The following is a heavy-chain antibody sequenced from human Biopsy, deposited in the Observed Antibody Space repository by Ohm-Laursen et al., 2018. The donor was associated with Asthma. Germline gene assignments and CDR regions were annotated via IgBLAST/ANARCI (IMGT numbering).Heavy chain of an antibody. CDR3: ARGDSSNWSHYYFDY. CDR1: GFAVSRAH. V-gene: IGHV3-53*01. CDR2: IYSGGTS. D-gene: IGHD3-22*01. Sequence: SLRLSCAASGFAVSRAHMFWVRQAPGKGLERVSVIYSGGTSHTADSVRGRFTISRDYSKNTLYLQMHSLRAEDTAVYYCARGDSSNWSHYYFDYWGQGTLVTVSS. J-gene: IGHJ4*02.